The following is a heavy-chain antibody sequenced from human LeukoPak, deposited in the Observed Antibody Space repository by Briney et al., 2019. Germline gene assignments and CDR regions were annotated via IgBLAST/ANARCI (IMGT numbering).Heavy chain of an antibody. J-gene: IGHJ5*02. CDR2: IYYSGST. Sequence: SETLSLTCTVSDGSISSHYWSWIRQPPGKGLEWIGYIYYSGSTNYNPSLKSRVTISVDTSKNQFSLKLSSVTAADTAVYYCARGRYDFWSGYPHNWFDPWGQGTLVTVSS. D-gene: IGHD3-3*01. V-gene: IGHV4-59*11. CDR1: DGSISSHY. CDR3: ARGRYDFWSGYPHNWFDP.